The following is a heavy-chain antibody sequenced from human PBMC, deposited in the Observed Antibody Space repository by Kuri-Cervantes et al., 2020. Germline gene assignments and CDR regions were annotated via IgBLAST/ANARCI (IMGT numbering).Heavy chain of an antibody. J-gene: IGHJ4*02. CDR3: ARGHYYDSSGLDY. CDR1: GYTFTSYD. D-gene: IGHD3-22*01. V-gene: IGHV1-8*01. Sequence: ASVKVSCKASGYTFTSYDINWVRQATGQGLEWMGWMNPNSGNTGYAQKFQGRVTMTTDTSTSTAYMELSSLRSEDTAVYYCARGHYYDSSGLDYWGQGTLVTVSS. CDR2: MNPNSGNT.